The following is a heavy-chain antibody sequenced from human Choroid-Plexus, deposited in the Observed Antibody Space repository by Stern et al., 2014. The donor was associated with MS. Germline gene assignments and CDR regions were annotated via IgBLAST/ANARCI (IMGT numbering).Heavy chain of an antibody. J-gene: IGHJ6*02. CDR1: GYIFTGYY. CDR3: ARDQRGITIFGVVTDYYYLGMDV. CDR2: INPNTGGT. D-gene: IGHD3-3*01. V-gene: IGHV1-2*02. Sequence: VQLVQSGAEVKKPGASVKVSCKTSGYIFTGYYIHWVRQAPGKGLEWMAWINPNTGGTKYAQKFQGSVTMSRDTSISTAYVELSSLTSDDTAVYYCARDQRGITIFGVVTDYYYLGMDVWGQGTTVTVSS.